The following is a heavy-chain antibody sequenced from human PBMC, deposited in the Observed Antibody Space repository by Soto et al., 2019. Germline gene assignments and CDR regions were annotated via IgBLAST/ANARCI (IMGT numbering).Heavy chain of an antibody. CDR1: GAALNSGNYY. J-gene: IGHJ5*02. CDR3: ARLRIATNNYKWFDP. CDR2: IYVTGAV. Sequence: PSETLSLTCSVSGAALNSGNYYWSWIRQVPGKGLEWIGHIYVTGAVDNNPSLRDRITISQDTSERQFSLNLRLVTAADTAVYYCARLRIATNNYKWFDPWGQGTLVTVSS. V-gene: IGHV4-31*03. D-gene: IGHD2-21*01.